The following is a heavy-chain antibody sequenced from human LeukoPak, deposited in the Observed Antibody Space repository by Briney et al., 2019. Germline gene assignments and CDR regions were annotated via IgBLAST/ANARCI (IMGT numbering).Heavy chain of an antibody. CDR2: MSRGGSTT. V-gene: IGHV3-23*01. Sequence: GGSLRLSCVASGFSFSNYVMRGVRQAPGKGLQWVSTMSRGGSTTYYADSVKGRFTTSRDNSNNALYLQLNRLRAEDTATYYCAKGAQGAAAGAHYWFHYWGQGTLVTVTS. CDR1: GFSFSNYV. D-gene: IGHD6-13*01. J-gene: IGHJ4*02. CDR3: AKGAQGAAAGAHYWFHY.